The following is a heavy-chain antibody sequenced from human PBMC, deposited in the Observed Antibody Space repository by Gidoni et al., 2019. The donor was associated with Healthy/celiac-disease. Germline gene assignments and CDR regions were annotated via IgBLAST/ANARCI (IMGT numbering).Heavy chain of an antibody. CDR3: ARGHRYDSSGYYYYYYGMDV. CDR1: GYTFTSYY. CDR2: INPSGGST. J-gene: IGHJ6*02. V-gene: IGHV1-46*01. D-gene: IGHD3-22*01. Sequence: SVKVSCKASGYTFTSYYMHWVRHAPGQGLEWMGIINPSGGSTSYAQKIQGRVTMTSDTSTSTVYMGLSRLRSEDTAVYYCARGHRYDSSGYYYYYYGMDVWGQGTTVTVSS.